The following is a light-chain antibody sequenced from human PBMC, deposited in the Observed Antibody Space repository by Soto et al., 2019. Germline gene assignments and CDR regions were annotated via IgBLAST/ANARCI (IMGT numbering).Light chain of an antibody. CDR1: QSIGSW. J-gene: IGKJ1*01. Sequence: DIQMTQSPSTLSVSVGDRVTITCRASQSIGSWLAWYQQKPGTAPKVLIYDASSLVSGVTSRFSGSGSGTEFTLTISSLQPDDFATYYCQQYSSYWTFGQGTKVEIK. CDR2: DAS. V-gene: IGKV1-5*01. CDR3: QQYSSYWT.